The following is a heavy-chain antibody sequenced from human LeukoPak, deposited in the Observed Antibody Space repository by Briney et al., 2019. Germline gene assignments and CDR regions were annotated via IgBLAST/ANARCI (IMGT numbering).Heavy chain of an antibody. D-gene: IGHD6-13*01. Sequence: GGSLRLSCAASGFTFSDYYMSWIRQAPGKGLEWVSYISGTSSYTNYADYVKGRFTVSRDNAKTSLFLQMNSLRAEDAAVYYCARGGSTWSYVDYWGQGTLVTVSS. V-gene: IGHV3-11*05. CDR3: ARGGSTWSYVDY. CDR1: GFTFSDYY. CDR2: ISGTSSYT. J-gene: IGHJ4*02.